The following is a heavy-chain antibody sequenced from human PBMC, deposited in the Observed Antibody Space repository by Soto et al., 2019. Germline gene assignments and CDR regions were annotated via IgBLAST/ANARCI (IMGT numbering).Heavy chain of an antibody. CDR2: IKQDGSEK. V-gene: IGHV3-7*03. Sequence: EVQLVESGGGLVQPGGSLRLSCAASGFTFRSNWMSWVRQAPGKGLEWVANIKQDGSEKYYVDSVKGRFTISRDNAKNLLDLEMDSLRAEDTGVYFCATSGGGWPPPPVWGQGTLVTVSS. CDR3: ATSGGGWPPPPV. CDR1: GFTFRSNW. J-gene: IGHJ4*02. D-gene: IGHD3-16*01.